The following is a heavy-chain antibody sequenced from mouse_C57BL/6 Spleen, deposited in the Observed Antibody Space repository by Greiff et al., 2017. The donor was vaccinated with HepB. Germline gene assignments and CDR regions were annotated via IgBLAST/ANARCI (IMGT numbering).Heavy chain of an antibody. D-gene: IGHD2-4*01. V-gene: IGHV1-50*01. CDR3: ARSGRLRRGFAY. CDR2: IDPSDSYT. Sequence: QVQLKQPGAELVKPGASVKLSCKASGYTFTSYWMQWVKQRPGQGLEWIGEIDPSDSYTNYNQKFKGKATLTVDTSSSTAYMQLSSLTSEDSAVYYCARSGRLRRGFAYWGQGTLVTVSA. CDR1: GYTFTSYW. J-gene: IGHJ3*01.